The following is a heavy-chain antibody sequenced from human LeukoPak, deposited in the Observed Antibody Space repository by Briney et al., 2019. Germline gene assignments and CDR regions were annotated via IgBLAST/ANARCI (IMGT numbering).Heavy chain of an antibody. D-gene: IGHD6-13*01. CDR2: ISSNGGST. J-gene: IGHJ6*02. CDR1: GFTFSSYA. CDR3: ARDLYSSSWYSLNYYYGMDV. Sequence: GGSLRLSCAAPGFTFSSYAMHWVRQAPGKGLEYVSAISSNGGSTYYANSVKGRFTISRDNSKNTLYLQMGSLRAEDMAVYYCARDLYSSSWYSLNYYYGMDVWGQGTTVTVSS. V-gene: IGHV3-64*01.